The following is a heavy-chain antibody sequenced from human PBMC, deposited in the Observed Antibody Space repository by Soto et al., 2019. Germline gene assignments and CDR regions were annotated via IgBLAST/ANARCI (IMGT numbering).Heavy chain of an antibody. J-gene: IGHJ2*01. D-gene: IGHD1-26*01. V-gene: IGHV3-7*01. CDR1: GFTFSNYW. CDR2: IKQDGSEK. CDR3: ARRATTSAGYFDL. Sequence: GGSLRLSCAASGFTFSNYWMSWVRQAPGKGLEWVANIKQDGSEKNYKDSVKGRLTISRDNAKNSLSLQLNSLRAEDTAVYYCARRATTSAGYFDLWGRGTLVTVSS.